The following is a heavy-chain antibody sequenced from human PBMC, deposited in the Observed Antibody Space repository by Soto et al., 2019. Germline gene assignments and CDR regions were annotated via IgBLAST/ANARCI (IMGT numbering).Heavy chain of an antibody. Sequence: GGSLRLSCAASGFTFSSYAMHWVRLTPGKGLEWVAVISYDGSNKYYADSVKGRFTISRDNSKSTLLLQMNSLRAEDTAVYYCAKESYCSSSRCYSRSGMDVWGQGTTVTVSS. CDR1: GFTFSSYA. J-gene: IGHJ6*02. D-gene: IGHD2-2*01. V-gene: IGHV3-30*14. CDR2: ISYDGSNK. CDR3: AKESYCSSSRCYSRSGMDV.